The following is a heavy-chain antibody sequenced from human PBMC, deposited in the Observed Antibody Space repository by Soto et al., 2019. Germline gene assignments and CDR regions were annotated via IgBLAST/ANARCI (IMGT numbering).Heavy chain of an antibody. CDR2: IIPIFGTA. CDR1: GGTFSSYA. Sequence: SVKVSCKASGGTFSSYAISWVRQAPGQGLEWMGGIIPIFGTANYAQKFQGRVTITADKSTSTAYMELSSLRSEDTAVYYCARDNRYFECFQLVHSGMDVWRQGITVTVSS. J-gene: IGHJ6*02. CDR3: ARDNRYFECFQLVHSGMDV. D-gene: IGHD3-9*01. V-gene: IGHV1-69*06.